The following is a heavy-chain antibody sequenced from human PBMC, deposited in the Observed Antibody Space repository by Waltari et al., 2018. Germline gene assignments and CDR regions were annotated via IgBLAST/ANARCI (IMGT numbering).Heavy chain of an antibody. CDR2: MNPNSGNT. CDR3: ARAPSRWGVVVAANRKNRRFWFDP. D-gene: IGHD2-15*01. CDR1: GYTFTSYD. J-gene: IGHJ5*02. V-gene: IGHV1-8*01. Sequence: QVQLVQSGAEVKKPGASVKVSCKASGYTFTSYDINWVRQATGQGLEWMGWMNPNSGNTGYAQKFQGRVTMTRNTSISTAYMELSSLRSEDTAVYYCARAPSRWGVVVAANRKNRRFWFDPWGQGTLVTVSS.